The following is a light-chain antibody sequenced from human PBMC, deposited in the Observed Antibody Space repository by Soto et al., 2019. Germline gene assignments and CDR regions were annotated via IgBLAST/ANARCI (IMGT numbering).Light chain of an antibody. CDR3: QQSYSTLGIT. V-gene: IGKV1-39*01. J-gene: IGKJ5*01. Sequence: DIQMTQSPSSLSASVGDRVTITCRASQSISSYLNWYQQKPAKAPKLLIYAASSLQSGVPSRFSGSGSGTDFTLTISSLQPEDFATYYCQQSYSTLGITFGQGTRLEIK. CDR1: QSISSY. CDR2: AAS.